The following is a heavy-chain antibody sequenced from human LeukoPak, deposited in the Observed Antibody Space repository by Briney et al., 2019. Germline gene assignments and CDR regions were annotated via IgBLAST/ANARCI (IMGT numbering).Heavy chain of an antibody. V-gene: IGHV3-23*01. Sequence: PGGSLRLSCAASGFTFDDYAMHWVRQAPGKGLEWVSEISGSGVSTYYADSVKGRFTISRDNSKNTLYLQMNSLRAEDTAVYFCAIRSSDWAFDYWGQGTLVTVSS. CDR1: GFTFDDYA. CDR2: ISGSGVST. J-gene: IGHJ4*02. CDR3: AIRSSDWAFDY. D-gene: IGHD6-19*01.